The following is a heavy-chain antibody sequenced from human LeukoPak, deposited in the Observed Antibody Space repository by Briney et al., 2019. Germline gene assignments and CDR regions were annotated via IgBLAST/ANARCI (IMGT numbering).Heavy chain of an antibody. D-gene: IGHD2-15*01. Sequence: PGGSLRLSCAASGFILDNHWMSWVRQAPGKGLEWVANIKYDGSEKYYVDSVKGRFTISRDNGKKLLYLQMNSLRGEDTAVYYCARDASLGQWSMGHFDYWGQGTQVTVSS. J-gene: IGHJ4*02. CDR3: ARDASLGQWSMGHFDY. CDR1: GFILDNHW. CDR2: IKYDGSEK. V-gene: IGHV3-7*01.